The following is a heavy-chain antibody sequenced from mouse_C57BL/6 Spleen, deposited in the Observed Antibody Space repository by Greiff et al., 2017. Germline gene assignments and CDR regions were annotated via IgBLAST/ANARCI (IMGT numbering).Heavy chain of an antibody. Sequence: VQLQQSGPELVKPGASVKISCKASGYAFSSSWMNWVKQRPGKGLEWIGRIYPGDGDTNYNGKFKGKATLTADKSSSTAYMQLSSLTSEDSAVYFCARRGGAMDYWGQGTSVTVSS. J-gene: IGHJ4*01. V-gene: IGHV1-82*01. CDR1: GYAFSSSW. CDR3: ARRGGAMDY. CDR2: IYPGDGDT.